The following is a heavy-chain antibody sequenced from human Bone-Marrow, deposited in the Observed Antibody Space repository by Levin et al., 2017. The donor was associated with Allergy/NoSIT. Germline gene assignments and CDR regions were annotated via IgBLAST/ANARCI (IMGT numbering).Heavy chain of an antibody. V-gene: IGHV1-18*01. Sequence: ASVKVSCKASGYTFTDYGISWVRPAPGQGLEWMGWINVNNGHTNFIHKFQGRVTMTTDTSTNTAYMELRSLRSDDKAIYYCARGCDAWGQGTLVTVSS. D-gene: IGHD2-8*01. CDR2: INVNNGHT. CDR3: ARGCDA. J-gene: IGHJ5*02. CDR1: GYTFTDYG.